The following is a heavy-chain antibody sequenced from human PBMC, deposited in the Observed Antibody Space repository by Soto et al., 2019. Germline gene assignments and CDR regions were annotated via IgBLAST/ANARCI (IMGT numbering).Heavy chain of an antibody. V-gene: IGHV5-10-1*01. D-gene: IGHD3-22*01. J-gene: IGHJ6*02. CDR2: IDPSDSYT. CDR3: ARHIYYYDSSDDYYYYYGMDV. CDR1: GYSFTSYW. Sequence: GESLKISCKGSGYSFTSYWISWVRQMPGKGLEWMGRIDPSDSYTNYSPSFQGHVTISADKSISTAYLQWSSLKASDTAMYYCARHIYYYDSSDDYYYYYGMDVWGQGTTVTVSS.